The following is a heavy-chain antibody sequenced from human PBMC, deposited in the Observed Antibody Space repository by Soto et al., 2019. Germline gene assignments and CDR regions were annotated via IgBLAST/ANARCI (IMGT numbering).Heavy chain of an antibody. CDR1: GCAFSSYA. D-gene: IGHD3-22*01. J-gene: IGHJ6*02. CDR3: ASGYDDSSGYYSDYYYYGVDV. Sequence: SVKVSCKASGCAFSSYAISWVRQAPGQGLEWMGGIIPIFGTANYAQKFQGRVTITADESTSTAYMELSSLRSEDTAVYYCASGYDDSSGYYSDYYYYGVDVWGQGTTVTVSS. V-gene: IGHV1-69*13. CDR2: IIPIFGTA.